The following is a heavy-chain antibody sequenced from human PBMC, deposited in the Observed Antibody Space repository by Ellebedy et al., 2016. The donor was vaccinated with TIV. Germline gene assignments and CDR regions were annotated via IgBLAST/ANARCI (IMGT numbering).Heavy chain of an antibody. CDR3: AREEETGSSRFTY. Sequence: GESLKISCNGSGYDFTNYWIGWVRQMPGKGLEWMAIIYPSNSDTRYSPSFVGQVTISADKSISTAYLQWDSLVASDTAMYYCAREEETGSSRFTYWGRGTLVTVSS. V-gene: IGHV5-51*01. D-gene: IGHD6-13*01. CDR1: GYDFTNYW. CDR2: IYPSNSDT. J-gene: IGHJ4*02.